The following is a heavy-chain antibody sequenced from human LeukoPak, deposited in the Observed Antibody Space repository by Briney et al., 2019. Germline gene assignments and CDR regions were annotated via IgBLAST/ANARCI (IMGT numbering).Heavy chain of an antibody. J-gene: IGHJ4*02. D-gene: IGHD1-26*01. Sequence: SETLSLTCAVYGGSFSGYYWSWIRQPPGKGLEWIGEINHSGSTNYNPSLKSRVTISVDTSKNQFSLKLSSVTAADTAVYYCARRGRGGSYNNYWGQGTLVTVSS. V-gene: IGHV4-34*01. CDR3: ARRGRGGSYNNY. CDR1: GGSFSGYY. CDR2: INHSGST.